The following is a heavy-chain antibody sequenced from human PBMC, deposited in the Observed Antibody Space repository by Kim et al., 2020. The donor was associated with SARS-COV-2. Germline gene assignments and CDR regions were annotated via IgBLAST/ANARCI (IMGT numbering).Heavy chain of an antibody. Sequence: SETLSLTCAVYGGSFSGYYWSWIRQPPGKGLEWIGEINHSGSTNYNPSLKSRVTISVDTSKNQFSLKLSSVTAADTAVYYCARGASGGSVLRYFDWSNPRRGYYFDYWGQGTLVTVSS. CDR2: INHSGST. CDR1: GGSFSGYY. V-gene: IGHV4-34*01. J-gene: IGHJ4*02. CDR3: ARGASGGSVLRYFDWSNPRRGYYFDY. D-gene: IGHD3-9*01.